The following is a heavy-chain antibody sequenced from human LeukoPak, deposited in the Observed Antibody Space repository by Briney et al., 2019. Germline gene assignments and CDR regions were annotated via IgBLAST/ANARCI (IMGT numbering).Heavy chain of an antibody. CDR1: GFTFSSYW. CDR3: ARSRRLYWYFDL. J-gene: IGHJ2*01. Sequence: GGSLRLSCAASGFTFSSYWMHWVRQVPGKGVVWVSYINSDGSSTSYADSVKGRFTISRDNAKSTLYLQMNSLRAEDTAVYYRARSRRLYWYFDLWGRGTLVTVSS. CDR2: INSDGSST. D-gene: IGHD4-17*01. V-gene: IGHV3-74*01.